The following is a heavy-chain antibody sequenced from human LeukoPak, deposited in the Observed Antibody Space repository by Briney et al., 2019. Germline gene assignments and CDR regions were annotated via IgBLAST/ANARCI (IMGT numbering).Heavy chain of an antibody. CDR1: GGSISNYY. J-gene: IGHJ6*02. CDR2: LDSGST. V-gene: IGHV4-59*01. CDR3: ARAVDCGGSCYSLYYGMDV. D-gene: IGHD2-15*01. Sequence: PSETLSLTCTVSGGSISNYYWSWPRQPPGKGLQWIGYLDSGSTNYNPSLKSRVTISVDTSKNQFSLKLSSVTAADTAVYYCARAVDCGGSCYSLYYGMDVWGQGTTVTVSS.